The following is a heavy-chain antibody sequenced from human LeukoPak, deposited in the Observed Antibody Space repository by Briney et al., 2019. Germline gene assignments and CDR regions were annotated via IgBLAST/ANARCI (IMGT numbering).Heavy chain of an antibody. V-gene: IGHV4-59*01. CDR2: IYYSGST. CDR3: ARGHRNTAAGDY. J-gene: IGHJ4*02. CDR1: GGSISSYY. Sequence: SETLSLTCTVSGGSISSYYWSWIRRPPGKGLEWIGYIYYSGSTNYNPSLKSRVTISVDTSKNQFSLKLSSVTAADTAVYYCARGHRNTAAGDYWGQGTLVTVSS. D-gene: IGHD6-13*01.